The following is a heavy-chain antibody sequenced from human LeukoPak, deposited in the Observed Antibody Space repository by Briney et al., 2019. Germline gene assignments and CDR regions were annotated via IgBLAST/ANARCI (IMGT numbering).Heavy chain of an antibody. CDR2: IYYSGST. CDR1: GGSISSYY. D-gene: IGHD6-19*01. CDR3: ARGAGGYYY. Sequence: PSETLSLTCTVSGGSISSYYWSWIRQPPGKGLEWIGYIYYSGSTNYNPSLKSRVTISVDTSKNQFSLKLSSVTAADTAVYYWARGAGGYYYWGQGTLVTVYS. V-gene: IGHV4-59*01. J-gene: IGHJ4*02.